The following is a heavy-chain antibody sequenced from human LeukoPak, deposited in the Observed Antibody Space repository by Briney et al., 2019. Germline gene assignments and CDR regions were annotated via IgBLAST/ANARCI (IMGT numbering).Heavy chain of an antibody. Sequence: GGSLRLSCAASGFTFRDYTMNWVRQAPGKGLEWVSAISKSSTYIKYADSVKGRFTVSRDNAKNSLFLQMNSLRVEDTAVYYCAREVVIVVEPAANTIDYWGQGTRVIVSS. J-gene: IGHJ4*02. CDR2: ISKSSTYI. D-gene: IGHD2-2*01. V-gene: IGHV3-21*01. CDR1: GFTFRDYT. CDR3: AREVVIVVEPAANTIDY.